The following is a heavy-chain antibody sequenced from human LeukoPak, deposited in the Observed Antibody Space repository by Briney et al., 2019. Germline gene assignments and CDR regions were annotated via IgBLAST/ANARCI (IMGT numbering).Heavy chain of an antibody. D-gene: IGHD2-15*01. CDR1: GGPISSYY. J-gene: IGHJ4*02. CDR2: IYYSGTT. Sequence: SETLSLTCTVSGGPISSYYWSWIRQPPGKGLEWIGYIYYSGTTEYNPSLNSRVTILVDTSKNQFSLKLSSVTAADTAVYYCARHGYCSGGTCWVNWGQGTLVTVSS. CDR3: ARHGYCSGGTCWVN. V-gene: IGHV4-59*08.